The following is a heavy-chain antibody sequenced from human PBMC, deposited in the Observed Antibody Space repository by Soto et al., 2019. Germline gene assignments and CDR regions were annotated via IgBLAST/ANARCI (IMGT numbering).Heavy chain of an antibody. Sequence: PSVTLSLTCTVSGGSISSGGYYWSWIRQHPGKGLEWIGYIYYSGSTYYNPSLKSRVTISVDTSKNQFSLKLSSVTAADTAVYYCAIFTSEYSSSTFDYWGQGTLVTVSS. CDR2: IYYSGST. CDR1: GGSISSGGYY. J-gene: IGHJ4*02. CDR3: AIFTSEYSSSTFDY. V-gene: IGHV4-31*03. D-gene: IGHD6-6*01.